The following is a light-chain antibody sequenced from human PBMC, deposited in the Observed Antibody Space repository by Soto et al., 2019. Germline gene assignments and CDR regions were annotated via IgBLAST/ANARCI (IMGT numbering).Light chain of an antibody. Sequence: QSVPTQPHSVSGAPGQRVTISCTGSSSNIGAGYDVHWYQQLPGTAPKLLIYGNSNRPSGVPDRFSGSKSGTSASLAITGLQAEDEADYYCQSYDSSLSGRVFGNGTKLTVL. V-gene: IGLV1-40*01. J-gene: IGLJ1*01. CDR1: SSNIGAGYD. CDR2: GNS. CDR3: QSYDSSLSGRV.